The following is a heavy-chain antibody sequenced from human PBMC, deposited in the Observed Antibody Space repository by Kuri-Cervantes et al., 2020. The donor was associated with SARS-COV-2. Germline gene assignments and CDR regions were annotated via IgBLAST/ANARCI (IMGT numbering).Heavy chain of an antibody. V-gene: IGHV1-18*01. CDR3: ARYFGFGEFSDYFDY. Sequence: ASVKVSCKASGGTFSSYAISWVRQAPGQGLEWMGWISAYNGNRNYAQKVQGRVTMTTETSTNTAYTELGSLRSDDTAVYYCARYFGFGEFSDYFDYWGQGTLVTVSS. D-gene: IGHD3-10*01. CDR1: GGTFSSYA. J-gene: IGHJ4*02. CDR2: ISAYNGNR.